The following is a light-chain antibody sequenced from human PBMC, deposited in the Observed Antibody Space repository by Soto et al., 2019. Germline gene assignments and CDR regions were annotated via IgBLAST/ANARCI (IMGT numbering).Light chain of an antibody. J-gene: IGKJ1*01. CDR2: NAF. V-gene: IGKV3D-20*01. CDR1: QPVASTY. CDR3: QQYGTLPRT. Sequence: VVLTQAPVTLSLSPGERATLSCWASQPVASTYLAWYQQKPGLAPRLLLYNAFIRATGIPDRFSGSGSGTDFTLTISRLEHEDFAVYYCQQYGTLPRTFGQGTKVDI.